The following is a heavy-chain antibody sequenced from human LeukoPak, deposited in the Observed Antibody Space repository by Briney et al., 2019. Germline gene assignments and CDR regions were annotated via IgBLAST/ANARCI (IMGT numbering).Heavy chain of an antibody. CDR1: GFTFSTYG. Sequence: GGSLRLSCAASGFTFSTYGMHWVRQAPGKGLEWVAVISFDGSNKYYADSVKGRFTISRDNSKKTLYLQMNSLRAEDTAVYYCAKLFTTVTINPKDVWGRGTTVTVSS. CDR3: AKLFTTVTINPKDV. V-gene: IGHV3-30*18. J-gene: IGHJ6*04. D-gene: IGHD4-17*01. CDR2: ISFDGSNK.